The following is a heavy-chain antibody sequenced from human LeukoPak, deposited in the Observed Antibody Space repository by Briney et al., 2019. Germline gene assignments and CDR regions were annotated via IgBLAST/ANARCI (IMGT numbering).Heavy chain of an antibody. Sequence: GGSLRLSCAASGFTFSDYYMSWIRQAPGKGLEWVSYISDSSGYTKDADTVKGRFTISRDNAKKSLYLQMNSLRAEDTAVYYCARDRVGGSYVFDIWGQGTMVTVSS. D-gene: IGHD1-26*01. J-gene: IGHJ3*02. CDR3: ARDRVGGSYVFDI. V-gene: IGHV3-11*06. CDR2: ISDSSGYT. CDR1: GFTFSDYY.